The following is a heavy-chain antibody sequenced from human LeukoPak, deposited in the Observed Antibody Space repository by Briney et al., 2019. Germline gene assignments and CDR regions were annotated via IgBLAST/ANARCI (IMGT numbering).Heavy chain of an antibody. D-gene: IGHD3/OR15-3a*01. CDR1: GFTFSSYG. CDR3: AKGGLGSAFDY. J-gene: IGHJ4*02. V-gene: IGHV3-23*01. CDR2: ISGSGGST. Sequence: PGGSLRLSCAASGFTFSSYGMVWVRQAPGTGLEWVSGISGSGGSTYYADSVKGRFTISRDNSKATLSLQMDSLRAEDTAVYFCAKGGLGSAFDYWGQGTRVTVSS.